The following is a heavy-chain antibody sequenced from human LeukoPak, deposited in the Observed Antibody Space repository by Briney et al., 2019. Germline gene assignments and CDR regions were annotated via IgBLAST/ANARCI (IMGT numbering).Heavy chain of an antibody. J-gene: IGHJ5*02. V-gene: IGHV3-21*01. CDR1: GLTFSSYA. CDR2: ISSSSSYI. Sequence: GGTLRLSCAASGLTFSSYAMSWVRQAPGKGLEWVSSISSSSSYIYYADSVKGRFTISRDNAKNSLYLQMNSLRAEDTAVYYCARVSDGADPWGQGTLVTVSS. CDR3: ARVSDGADP. D-gene: IGHD4/OR15-4a*01.